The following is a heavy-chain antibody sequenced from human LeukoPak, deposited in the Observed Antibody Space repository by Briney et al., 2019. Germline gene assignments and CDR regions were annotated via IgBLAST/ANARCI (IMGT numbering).Heavy chain of an antibody. J-gene: IGHJ4*02. CDR1: GFTFSSYA. D-gene: IGHD5-24*01. V-gene: IGHV3-30-3*01. Sequence: GRSLRLSCAASGFTFSSYAMHWVRQAPGKGLEWVAVLSYDGSNKYYADSVKGRFTISRDNSKNTLYLQMNSLRAEDTAVYYCARDGSRDGYNSFTWWGQGTLVTVSS. CDR2: LSYDGSNK. CDR3: ARDGSRDGYNSFTW.